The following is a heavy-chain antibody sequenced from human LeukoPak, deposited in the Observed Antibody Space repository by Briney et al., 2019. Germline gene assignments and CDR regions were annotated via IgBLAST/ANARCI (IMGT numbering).Heavy chain of an antibody. CDR1: GFTFSSYW. Sequence: GGSLRLSCAVSGFTFSSYWMHWVRQAPGKGLVWVSRINNDGSRTTYADSVKGRFTIPRHNAKPTLYLQMHSLRAEDTAEYYCARGHIVVLTAPDYWGQGTLVTVSS. D-gene: IGHD2-21*02. CDR2: INNDGSRT. J-gene: IGHJ4*02. V-gene: IGHV3-74*01. CDR3: ARGHIVVLTAPDY.